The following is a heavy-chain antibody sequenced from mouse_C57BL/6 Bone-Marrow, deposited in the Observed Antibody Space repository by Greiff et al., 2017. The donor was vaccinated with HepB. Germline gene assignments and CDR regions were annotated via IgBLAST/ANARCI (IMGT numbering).Heavy chain of an antibody. CDR2: IYPRSGNT. J-gene: IGHJ2*01. CDR1: GYTFTSYG. D-gene: IGHD1-1*01. CDR3: ARPFTTVVATRVY. Sequence: QVQLQQSGAELARPGASVKLSCKASGYTFTSYGISWVKQRTGQGLEWIGEIYPRSGNTYYNEKFKGKATLTADKSSSTAYMELRSLTSEDSAVYFCARPFTTVVATRVYWGQGTTLTVSS. V-gene: IGHV1-81*01.